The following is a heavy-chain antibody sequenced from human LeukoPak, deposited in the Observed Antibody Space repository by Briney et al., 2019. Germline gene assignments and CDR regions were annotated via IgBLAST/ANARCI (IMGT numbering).Heavy chain of an antibody. J-gene: IGHJ6*03. CDR1: GFTFSSYG. CDR3: AKDVAPSNYYYMDV. V-gene: IGHV3-30*02. Sequence: GGSLRLSCAASGFTFSSYGMHCVRQAPGKGLEWVAFVRYDGSNKQFADSVKGRFAMSRDNSKKTLFLLMNSLTTEDTAVYYCAKDVAPSNYYYMDVWGKGTTVTVSS. CDR2: VRYDGSNK.